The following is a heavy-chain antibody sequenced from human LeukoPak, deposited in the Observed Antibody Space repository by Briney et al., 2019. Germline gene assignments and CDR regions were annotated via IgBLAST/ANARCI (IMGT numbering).Heavy chain of an antibody. Sequence: GGSLRLSCAASGFTFSSYWMHWVRQAPGKGLVWVSRINSDGSSTSYADSVKGRFTISRDNAKNTPYLQMNSLRAEDTAVYYCASCGPYGLWSLVYFWGQGTLVTVSS. J-gene: IGHJ4*02. CDR3: ASCGPYGLWSLVYF. D-gene: IGHD3-10*01. V-gene: IGHV3-74*01. CDR2: INSDGSST. CDR1: GFTFSSYW.